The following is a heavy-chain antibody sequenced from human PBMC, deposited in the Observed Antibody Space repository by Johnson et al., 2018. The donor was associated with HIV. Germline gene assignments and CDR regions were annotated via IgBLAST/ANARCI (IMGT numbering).Heavy chain of an antibody. Sequence: MQLVESGGDSVQPGGSLRLSCAASGFTFSDHYMDWVRQAPGKGLEWVGRTRNKANSYTTEYAASVKGRFTISRDDSKNSLYLQMNSLKTEDTAVYYCARAPSRLRYFDWSEDAFDIWGQGTMVTVSS. CDR1: GFTFSDHY. CDR2: TRNKANSYTT. D-gene: IGHD3-9*01. CDR3: ARAPSRLRYFDWSEDAFDI. J-gene: IGHJ3*02. V-gene: IGHV3-72*01.